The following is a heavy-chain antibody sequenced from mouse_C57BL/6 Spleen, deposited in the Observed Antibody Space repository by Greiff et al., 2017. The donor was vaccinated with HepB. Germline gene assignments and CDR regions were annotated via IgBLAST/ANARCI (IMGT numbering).Heavy chain of an antibody. CDR3: TTGIYYGNPGFDY. D-gene: IGHD2-1*01. J-gene: IGHJ2*01. V-gene: IGHV14-4*01. CDR1: GFNIKDDY. CDR2: IDPENGDT. Sequence: EVQVVESGAELVRPGASVKLSCTASGFNIKDDYMHWVKQRPEQGLEWIGWIDPENGDTEYASKFQGKATITADTSSNTAYLQLSSLTSEDTAVYYCTTGIYYGNPGFDYWGQGTTLTVSS.